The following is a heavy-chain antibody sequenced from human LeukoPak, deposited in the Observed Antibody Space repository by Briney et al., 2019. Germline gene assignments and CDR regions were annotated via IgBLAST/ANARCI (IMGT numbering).Heavy chain of an antibody. D-gene: IGHD1-26*01. CDR3: ARLSVIVGAALEYYYYYMDV. Sequence: PSETLSLTCAVYGGTFSGYYWSWIRQPPGKRLEWVGESNDSGGTNYDPSLKSRVTISADKSKNQVSLKLTSVTAADTAVYYCARLSVIVGAALEYYYYYMDVWGQGTTVTVSS. CDR1: GGTFSGYY. CDR2: SNDSGGT. J-gene: IGHJ6*03. V-gene: IGHV4-34*01.